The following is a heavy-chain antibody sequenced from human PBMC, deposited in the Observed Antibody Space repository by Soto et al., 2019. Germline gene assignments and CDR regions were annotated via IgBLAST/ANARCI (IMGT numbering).Heavy chain of an antibody. CDR3: ARVEQWLYIAKY. Sequence: GGSLRLSCAASGFTFSSFAMHWVRQAPGKGLEWVALISDDGSNKYYADSVKGRFTISRDNSKNTLYLQMNSLRGEDTAVYSCARVEQWLYIAKYWGQGTLVTVSS. D-gene: IGHD6-19*01. CDR2: ISDDGSNK. V-gene: IGHV3-30*04. CDR1: GFTFSSFA. J-gene: IGHJ4*02.